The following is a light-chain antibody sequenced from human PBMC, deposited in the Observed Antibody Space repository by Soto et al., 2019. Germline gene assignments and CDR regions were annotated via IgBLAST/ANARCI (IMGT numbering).Light chain of an antibody. CDR1: SPNIGAGYD. Sequence: QSVLTQPPSVSGAPGQRVTISCTGSSPNIGAGYDVHWYQQLPGRAPKLLIYGNTNRPSGVPDRFSGSKSGTSASLAITGLQAEDEADYYCLSFDNSLSVVFGGGTKLTVL. V-gene: IGLV1-40*01. CDR2: GNT. J-gene: IGLJ2*01. CDR3: LSFDNSLSVV.